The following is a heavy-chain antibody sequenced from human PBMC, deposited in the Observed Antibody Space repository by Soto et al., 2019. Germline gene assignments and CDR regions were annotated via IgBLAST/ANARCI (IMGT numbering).Heavy chain of an antibody. D-gene: IGHD3-9*01. V-gene: IGHV3-66*01. CDR3: ARDQPSYYDILTGYYTESAFDI. CDR2: IYSGGST. Sequence: PGGSLRLSCAASGFTVSSNYMSWVRQAPGKGLEWVSVIYSGGSTYYADSVKGRLTISRDNSKNTLYLQMNSLRAEDTAVYYCARDQPSYYDILTGYYTESAFDIWGQGTMVTVSS. J-gene: IGHJ3*02. CDR1: GFTVSSNY.